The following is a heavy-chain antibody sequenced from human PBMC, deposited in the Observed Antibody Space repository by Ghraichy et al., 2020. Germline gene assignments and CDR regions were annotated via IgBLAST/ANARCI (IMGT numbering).Heavy chain of an antibody. CDR3: AREYVAVVTQPSFDY. CDR2: INPNSGGT. CDR1: GYTFTGYY. Sequence: ASVKVSCKASGYTFTGYYMHWVRQAPGQGLEWMGWINPNSGGTNYAQKFQGRVTMTRDTSISTAYMELSRLRSDDTAVYYCAREYVAVVTQPSFDYWGQGTLVTVSS. J-gene: IGHJ4*02. V-gene: IGHV1-2*02. D-gene: IGHD4-23*01.